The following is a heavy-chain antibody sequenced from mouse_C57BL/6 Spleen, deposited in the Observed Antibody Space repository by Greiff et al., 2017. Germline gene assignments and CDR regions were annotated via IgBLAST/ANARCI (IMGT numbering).Heavy chain of an antibody. CDR3: VRTRGYAMDY. CDR2: IRSKSNNYAT. J-gene: IGHJ4*01. Sequence: EVMLVESGGGLVQPKGSLKLSCAASGFSFNTYAMNWVRQAPGKGLEWVARIRSKSNNYATYYADSVKDRFTISRDDSESMLYLQMNNLKTEDTAMYYCVRTRGYAMDYWGQGTSVTVSS. CDR1: GFSFNTYA. V-gene: IGHV10-1*01.